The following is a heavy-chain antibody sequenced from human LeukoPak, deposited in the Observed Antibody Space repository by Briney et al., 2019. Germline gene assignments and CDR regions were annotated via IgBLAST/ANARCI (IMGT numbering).Heavy chain of an antibody. CDR1: GFTFSSYS. CDR3: ARDRDWNSGFDY. CDR2: ISSSSSYI. Sequence: GGSLRLSCAASGFTFSSYSMNWVRQAPGKGLEWVSSISSSSSYIYYADSVKGRFTISRDNARNSLYLQMNSLRAEDTAVYYCARDRDWNSGFDYWGQGTLVTVSS. V-gene: IGHV3-21*01. D-gene: IGHD1-7*01. J-gene: IGHJ4*02.